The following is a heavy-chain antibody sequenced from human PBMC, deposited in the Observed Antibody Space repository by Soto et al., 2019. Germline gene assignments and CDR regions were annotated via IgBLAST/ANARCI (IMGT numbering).Heavy chain of an antibody. J-gene: IGHJ5*02. CDR2: IIPIFGTA. V-gene: IGHV1-69*13. Sequence: SVKISCKASGGTFSSYAISWVRQAPGQGLEWMGGIIPIFGTANYAQKFQGRVTITADESTSTAYMELSSLRSEDTAVYYCARDRYCSSTSCTNNWFDPWGQGTLVTVSS. D-gene: IGHD2-2*01. CDR3: ARDRYCSSTSCTNNWFDP. CDR1: GGTFSSYA.